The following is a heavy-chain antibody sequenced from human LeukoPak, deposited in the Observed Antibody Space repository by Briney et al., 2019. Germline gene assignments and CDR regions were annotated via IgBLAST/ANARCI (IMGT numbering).Heavy chain of an antibody. J-gene: IGHJ3*02. CDR3: ARDIIRPWVVVIAALPRSPEAFDI. D-gene: IGHD2-21*01. CDR2: ISSSGSTI. V-gene: IGHV3-11*04. CDR1: GFTFSDYY. Sequence: GGSLRLSCAASGFTFSDYYMSWIRQAPGKGLEWVSYISSSGSTIYYADPVKGRFTISRDNAKNSLYLQMNSLRAEDTAVYYCARDIIRPWVVVIAALPRSPEAFDIWGQGTMVTVSS.